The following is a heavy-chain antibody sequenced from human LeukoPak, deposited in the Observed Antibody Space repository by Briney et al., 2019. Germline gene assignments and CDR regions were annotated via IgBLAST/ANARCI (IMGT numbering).Heavy chain of an antibody. D-gene: IGHD1-14*01. Sequence: QAGGSLRLSCSASGFTFSSYAMSGVRQAPGRGLEWVSAISGSGGSSYYADSVKGRFTISRDNSKNTQYLQMSSLRAEDTAIYYCAKGKANPYDFDYWGQGTLVTVSS. CDR3: AKGKANPYDFDY. J-gene: IGHJ4*02. V-gene: IGHV3-23*01. CDR2: ISGSGGSS. CDR1: GFTFSSYA.